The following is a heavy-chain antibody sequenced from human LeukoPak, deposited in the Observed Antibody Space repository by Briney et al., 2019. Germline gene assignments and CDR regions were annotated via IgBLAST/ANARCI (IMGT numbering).Heavy chain of an antibody. CDR3: ARVAAAGRIFWFDP. Sequence: SETLSLTCTVSGGSISSSSYYWGWIRQPPGKGLEWIGSMYYSGNTYYNPSLKSRVTISVDTSKNQFSLKLSSVTAADTAVYYCARVAAAGRIFWFDPWGQGTLVTVSS. D-gene: IGHD6-13*01. CDR1: GGSISSSSYY. V-gene: IGHV4-39*07. J-gene: IGHJ5*02. CDR2: MYYSGNT.